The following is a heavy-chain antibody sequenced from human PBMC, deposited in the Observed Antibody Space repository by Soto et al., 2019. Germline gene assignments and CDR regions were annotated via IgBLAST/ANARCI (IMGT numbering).Heavy chain of an antibody. CDR1: GGSITSNY. V-gene: IGHV4-59*01. J-gene: IGHJ4*02. Sequence: QVQLQESGPGLVKPSGTLSLTCAVSGGSITSNYWSWIRQAPGKGLEWVGYIYFQGTTNYNPSLRSRVTILIDMSKTQFSLTVTSVTAADTAVYYCAGGGGPFMETLATFDSWGPGSLVTVSS. CDR3: AGGGGPFMETLATFDS. D-gene: IGHD5-12*01. CDR2: IYFQGTT.